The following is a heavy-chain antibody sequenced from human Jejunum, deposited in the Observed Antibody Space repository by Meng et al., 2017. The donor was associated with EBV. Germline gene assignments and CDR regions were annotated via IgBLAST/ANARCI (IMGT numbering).Heavy chain of an antibody. CDR1: EFTFSIPA. CDR3: AKLTNY. D-gene: IGHD1-1*01. V-gene: IGHV3-23*01. J-gene: IGHJ4*02. CDR2: ITGSSGPT. Sequence: VQLLGSGGGFVPLGGSRRSACAASEFTFSIPATSWDGLAPGKGLEWVSVITGSSGPTYYADSVKGRFTISRDPSKNTLYLQMNGLRAEDTAIYYCAKLTNYWGQGTLVTVSS.